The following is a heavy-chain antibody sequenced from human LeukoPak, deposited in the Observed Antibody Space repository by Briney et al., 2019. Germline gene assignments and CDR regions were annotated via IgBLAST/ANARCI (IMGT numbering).Heavy chain of an antibody. V-gene: IGHV4-59*08. D-gene: IGHD6-19*01. Sequence: SETLSLTCTVSGGSISSYYWSWIRQSPGKGLEWIGYIYYTGSTNYNPSLKSRVTMSVDTSRTQISLKLSSVTAADTAVYYCARRSDWYDYWGQGTLVTVSS. J-gene: IGHJ4*02. CDR2: IYYTGST. CDR3: ARRSDWYDY. CDR1: GGSISSYY.